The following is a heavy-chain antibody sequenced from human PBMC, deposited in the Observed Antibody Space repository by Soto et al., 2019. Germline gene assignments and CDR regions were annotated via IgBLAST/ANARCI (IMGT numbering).Heavy chain of an antibody. J-gene: IGHJ4*02. CDR3: VKAIGTDYGGNSGLDY. V-gene: IGHV3-64D*08. CDR1: GFTFSSYA. Sequence: GGSLRLSCSASGFTFSSYAMHWVRQAPGKGLEYVSAISSNGGSTYYADSVKGRFTISRDNSKNTLYLQMSSLRAEDTAVYYCVKAIGTDYGGNSGLDYWGQGALVTVSS. D-gene: IGHD4-17*01. CDR2: ISSNGGST.